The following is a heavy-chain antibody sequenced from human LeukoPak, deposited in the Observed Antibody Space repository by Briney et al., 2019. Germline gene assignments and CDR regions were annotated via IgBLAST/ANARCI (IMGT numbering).Heavy chain of an antibody. CDR1: GFTFSDYY. CDR2: ISSSSSYT. CDR3: ARDSAQLRYGMDV. J-gene: IGHJ6*04. Sequence: GGSLRLSCAASGFTFSDYYMSWIRQAPGKGLEWVSYISSSSSYTNYADSVKGRFTISRDNAKNSLYLQMNSVRAEDTAVYYCARDSAQLRYGMDVWGKGTTVTVSS. V-gene: IGHV3-11*06. D-gene: IGHD3-16*01.